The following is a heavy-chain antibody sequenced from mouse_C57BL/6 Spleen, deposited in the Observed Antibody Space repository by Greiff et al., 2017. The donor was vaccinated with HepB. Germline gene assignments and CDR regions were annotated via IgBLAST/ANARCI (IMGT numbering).Heavy chain of an antibody. J-gene: IGHJ1*03. V-gene: IGHV1-50*01. CDR1: GYTFTSYW. D-gene: IGHD2-3*01. CDR2: IDPSDSYT. Sequence: QVQLQQPGAELVKPGASVKLSCKASGYTFTSYWMQWVKQRPGQGLEWIGEIDPSDSYTNYNQKFKGKATLTVDTSSSTAYMQLSSLTSEDSAVYYCARWNYDGHGYFDVWGTGTTVTVSS. CDR3: ARWNYDGHGYFDV.